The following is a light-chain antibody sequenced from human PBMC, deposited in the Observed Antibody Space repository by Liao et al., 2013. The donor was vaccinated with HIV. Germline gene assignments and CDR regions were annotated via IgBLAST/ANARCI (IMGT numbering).Light chain of an antibody. Sequence: SSELTQSPSVSVSPGQTASITCSGDYLGDKYASWYQQKPGQSPVLVIYQDTKRPSTIPVRFSGSSSGNTATLTIRGTQATDEADYFCQAWDSNNVVFGGGTKLTVL. CDR1: YLGDKY. CDR3: QAWDSNNVV. J-gene: IGLJ2*01. V-gene: IGLV3-1*01. CDR2: QDT.